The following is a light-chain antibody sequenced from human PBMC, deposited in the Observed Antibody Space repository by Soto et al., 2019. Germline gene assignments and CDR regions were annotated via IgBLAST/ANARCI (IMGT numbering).Light chain of an antibody. CDR1: QSIRSY. Sequence: DIQLTQSPSSLSASVGDKVTITCRASQSIRSYLNWVQQKPGKAPKLLIYDASSLESGVPSRFSGSGSGTEFTLTISSLQPDDFATYYCQQYNSYSFGQGTRLEIK. CDR3: QQYNSYS. J-gene: IGKJ5*01. CDR2: DAS. V-gene: IGKV1-5*01.